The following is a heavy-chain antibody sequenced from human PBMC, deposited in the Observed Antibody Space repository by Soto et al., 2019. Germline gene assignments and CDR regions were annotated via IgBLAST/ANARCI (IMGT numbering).Heavy chain of an antibody. D-gene: IGHD4-17*01. CDR3: AKGGRGDGDYCGYFDY. CDR1: GFTFSSYV. J-gene: IGHJ4*02. V-gene: IGHV3-23*01. CDR2: ISGSGGST. Sequence: EVQLLESGGGLVQPGGSLRLSCAASGFTFSSYVMSCVRQAPGKGLEWVSAISGSGGSTYYADSVKGRFTISSDNSKNTLYLQMNSLRAEDTAVYYCAKGGRGDGDYCGYFDYWGQGTLVTVSS.